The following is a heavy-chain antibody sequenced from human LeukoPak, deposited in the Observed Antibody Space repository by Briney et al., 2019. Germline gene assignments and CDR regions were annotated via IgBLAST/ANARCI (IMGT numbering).Heavy chain of an antibody. CDR1: GDSVSSISVA. J-gene: IGHJ6*02. V-gene: IGHV6-1*01. CDR2: TYYRSKWYY. CDR3: SLARSEYHYGMDV. Sequence: SQTLSLTCAISGDSVSSISVAWNWIRQSPSRGLEWLGRTYYRSKWYYEYAVSVKSRINISPDTSKNQFSLQLTSVTPEDTAVYYCSLARSEYHYGMDVWGQGTTVAVSS.